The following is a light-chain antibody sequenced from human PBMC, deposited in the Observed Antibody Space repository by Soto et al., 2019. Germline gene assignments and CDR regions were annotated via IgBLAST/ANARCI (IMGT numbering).Light chain of an antibody. CDR2: DAS. V-gene: IGKV3-11*01. Sequence: ETVLTQSPATLSLSPGEGATLSCRASHSVSTYLAWYQQKPGQTPRLLIYDASTRATGIPARFSGSGSGTDSTLNISSLEPEDFAVYYCQQNTNWPLTFGGGTKVDIK. CDR1: HSVSTY. CDR3: QQNTNWPLT. J-gene: IGKJ4*01.